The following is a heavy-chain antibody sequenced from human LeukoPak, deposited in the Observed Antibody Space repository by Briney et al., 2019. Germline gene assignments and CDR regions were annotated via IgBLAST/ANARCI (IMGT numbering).Heavy chain of an antibody. CDR2: IYYSGST. D-gene: IGHD1-7*01. J-gene: IGHJ4*02. CDR3: ARLYGNYQNYFDY. Sequence: SETLCLTCTVSGGSISSYYWSWIRQPPGKGLEWIGYIYYSGSTNYNPSLKSRVTISVDTSKNQFSLKLRSVTAADTAVYYCARLYGNYQNYFDYWGQGTLVTVSS. V-gene: IGHV4-59*12. CDR1: GGSISSYY.